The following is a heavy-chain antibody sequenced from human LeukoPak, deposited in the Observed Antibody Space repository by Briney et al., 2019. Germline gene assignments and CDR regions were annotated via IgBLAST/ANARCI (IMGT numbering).Heavy chain of an antibody. CDR1: GFTFSSYW. CDR3: ARGARGSGTASDY. V-gene: IGHV3-74*01. D-gene: IGHD3-10*01. CDR2: IYSEGSSA. J-gene: IGHJ4*02. Sequence: PGGSLRLSCAASGFTFSSYWMHWVRQAPGKGLGWVSRIYSEGSSANYADSVKGRFTISRDNAKNTLHLQMNSLRAEDTAVYYCARGARGSGTASDYWGQGTLVTVSS.